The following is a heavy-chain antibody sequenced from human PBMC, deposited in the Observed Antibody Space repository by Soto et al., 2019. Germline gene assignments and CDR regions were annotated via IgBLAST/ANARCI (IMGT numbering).Heavy chain of an antibody. CDR3: ARQVQVHTPAFVY. CDR1: GSTYNTYA. V-gene: IGHV1-69*19. Sequence: QVQLVQSGAEMKKPGSSVKVSCQSSGSTYNTYAMNWVRQAPGQGPDWMGEITPMYGAANYAPKFQARVTITADESTGTSYMQLSSLTSEDTALYFWARQVQVHTPAFVYWGQGNLVTVSS. CDR2: ITPMYGAA. D-gene: IGHD3-10*01. J-gene: IGHJ4*02.